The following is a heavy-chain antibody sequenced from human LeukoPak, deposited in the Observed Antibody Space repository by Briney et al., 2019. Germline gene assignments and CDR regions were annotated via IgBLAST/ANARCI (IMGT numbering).Heavy chain of an antibody. V-gene: IGHV1-69*13. CDR1: GGTFSSYA. J-gene: IGHJ4*02. D-gene: IGHD4-23*01. CDR3: AGDYGGNLPFDY. Sequence: GASVKVSCKASGGTFSSYAIRWVRQAPGQGLEWMGGIIPIFGTANYAQKFQGRVTITADESTSTAYMELSSLRSEDTAVYYCAGDYGGNLPFDYWGQGTLVTVSS. CDR2: IIPIFGTA.